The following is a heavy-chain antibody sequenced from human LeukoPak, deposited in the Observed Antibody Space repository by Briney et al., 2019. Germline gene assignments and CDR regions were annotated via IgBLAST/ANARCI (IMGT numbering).Heavy chain of an antibody. V-gene: IGHV1-8*01. J-gene: IGHJ4*02. CDR1: GYTFTSYD. CDR3: ARGRIREQWVFYY. Sequence: ASVKVSCKASGYTFTSYDINWARQATGQGLEWMGWMNPNSGNTGYAQKFQGRVTMTRNTSISTAYMELSSLRSEDTAVYYCARGRIREQWVFYYWGQGTLVTVSS. D-gene: IGHD6-19*01. CDR2: MNPNSGNT.